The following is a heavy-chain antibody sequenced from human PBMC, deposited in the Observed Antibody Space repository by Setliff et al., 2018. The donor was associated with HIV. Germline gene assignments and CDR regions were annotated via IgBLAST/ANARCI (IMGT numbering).Heavy chain of an antibody. D-gene: IGHD4-17*01. J-gene: IGHJ2*01. V-gene: IGHV3-33*01. CDR3: ARDPYPYFDYGDWYFDL. CDR1: GFTLSGSG. CDR2: IYSDGNNGKYGGDE. Sequence: PGGSLRLSCEASGFTLSGSGMHWARQAPGKGLEWVAVIYSDGNNGKYGGDEHYGDSVKGRFTISRDNAKNSLYLQMNSLRAEDTAVYYCARDPYPYFDYGDWYFDLWGRGTLVTVSS.